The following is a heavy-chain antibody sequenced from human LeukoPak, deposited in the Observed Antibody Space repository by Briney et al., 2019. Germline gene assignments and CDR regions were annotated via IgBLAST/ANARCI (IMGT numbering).Heavy chain of an antibody. CDR1: GFTFSTYA. V-gene: IGHV3-23*01. CDR3: AKGARFGELLSPFDY. J-gene: IGHJ4*02. CDR2: ISGSGDST. D-gene: IGHD3-10*01. Sequence: GGSLRLSCAASGFTFSTYAMSWVRQAPGKGLEWVSGISGSGDSTYYVDSVKGRFTISRDNSKNTLYLQMNSLRAEDTAVYYCAKGARFGELLSPFDYWGQGTLVTVSS.